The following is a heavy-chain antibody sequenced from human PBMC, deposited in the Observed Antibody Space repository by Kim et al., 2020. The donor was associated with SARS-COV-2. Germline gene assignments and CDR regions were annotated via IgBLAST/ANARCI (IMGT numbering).Heavy chain of an antibody. D-gene: IGHD2-21*01. CDR3: ARDDCGGDCYDAFDI. J-gene: IGHJ3*02. Sequence: SLKRRVTISVDKSKNQFSLKLSSVTAADTAVYYCARDDCGGDCYDAFDIWGQGTMVTVSS. V-gene: IGHV4-4*02.